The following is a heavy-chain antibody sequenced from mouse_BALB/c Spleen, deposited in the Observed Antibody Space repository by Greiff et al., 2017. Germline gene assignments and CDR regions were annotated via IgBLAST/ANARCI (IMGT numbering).Heavy chain of an antibody. CDR1: GFSLTSYG. CDR3: ARDRRRGGYAMDY. J-gene: IGHJ4*01. V-gene: IGHV2-9*02. CDR2: IWAGGST. Sequence: QVQLKQSGPGLVAPSQSLSITCTVSGFSLTSYGVHWVRQPPGKGLEWLGVIWAGGSTNYNSALMSRLSISKDNSKSQVFLKMNSLQTDDTAMYYCARDRRRGGYAMDYWGQGTSVTVSS.